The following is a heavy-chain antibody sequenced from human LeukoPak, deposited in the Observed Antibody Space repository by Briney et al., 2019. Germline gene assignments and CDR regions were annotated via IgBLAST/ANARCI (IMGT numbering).Heavy chain of an antibody. V-gene: IGHV3-11*01. CDR2: ISSSGFST. CDR3: ARGKRRFDY. CDR1: GFNFGDYY. J-gene: IGHJ4*02. Sequence: GGSLRLSCAASGFNFGDYYMSWIRQAPGKGLEWVSYISSSGFSTYYAGSVKGRFTISRDNARNSLYLQMNSLAPEDTALYYCARGKRRFDYWGQGTLVSVSS.